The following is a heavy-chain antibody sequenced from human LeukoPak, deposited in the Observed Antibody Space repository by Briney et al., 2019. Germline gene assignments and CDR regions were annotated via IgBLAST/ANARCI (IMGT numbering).Heavy chain of an antibody. D-gene: IGHD3-22*01. Sequence: AGGSLRLSCAASGFTFSSYAMSWVRQAPGKGLEWVSAISGSGGSTYYADSVKGRFTISRDNSKNTLYLQMNSLRAEDTAVYYCAKAKIGDYYDSSGSIFDPWGQGTLVTVSS. V-gene: IGHV3-23*01. CDR2: ISGSGGST. CDR3: AKAKIGDYYDSSGSIFDP. J-gene: IGHJ5*02. CDR1: GFTFSSYA.